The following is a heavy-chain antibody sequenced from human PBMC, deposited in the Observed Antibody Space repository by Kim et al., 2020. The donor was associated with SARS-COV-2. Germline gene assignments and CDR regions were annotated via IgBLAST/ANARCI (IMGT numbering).Heavy chain of an antibody. V-gene: IGHV3-23*01. CDR1: GFTFSSDA. CDR3: AKDLSLFDS. Sequence: GGSLRLSCAASGFTFSSDAMSWVRQAPGRGLEWVSAISGSGRTTYYADSVKGRFTISRDNFKNTLYLQMNNLRVEDTAVYYCAKDLSLFDSWGQGTLVTVPP. D-gene: IGHD3-3*02. CDR2: ISGSGRTT. J-gene: IGHJ4*02.